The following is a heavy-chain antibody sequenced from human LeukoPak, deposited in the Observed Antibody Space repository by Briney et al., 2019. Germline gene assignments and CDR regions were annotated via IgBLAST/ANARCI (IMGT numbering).Heavy chain of an antibody. J-gene: IGHJ6*03. D-gene: IGHD5-24*01. CDR2: ISYDGSSK. CDR1: GFTFSSYA. V-gene: IGHV3-30-3*01. CDR3: ARDKMATIHYYYYMDV. Sequence: GGSLRLSCAASGFTFSSYAMHWVRQAPGKGLEWVAVISYDGSSKYYADSVKGRFTISRDNAKNSLYLQMNSLRAEDTAVYYCARDKMATIHYYYYMDVWGKGTTVTVSS.